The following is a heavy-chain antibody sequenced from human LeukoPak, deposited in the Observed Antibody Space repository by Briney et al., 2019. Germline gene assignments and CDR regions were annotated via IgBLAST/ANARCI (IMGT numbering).Heavy chain of an antibody. CDR2: IIPILGIA. CDR3: ATDLLGDFWSGYYTH. J-gene: IGHJ4*02. CDR1: GGTFSSYT. D-gene: IGHD3-3*01. V-gene: IGHV1-69*04. Sequence: GASVKVSCKASGGTFSSYTISWVRQAPGQGLEWMGRIIPILGIANYAQKFQGRVTITADKSTSTAYMELSSLRSEDTAVYYCATDLLGDFWSGYYTHWGQGTLVTVSS.